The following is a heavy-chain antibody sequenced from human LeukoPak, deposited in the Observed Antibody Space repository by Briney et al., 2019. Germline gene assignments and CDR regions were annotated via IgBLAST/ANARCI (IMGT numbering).Heavy chain of an antibody. D-gene: IGHD3-10*01. Sequence: GGSLRLSCAASGFTFSSYAMSWVRQAPGKGLEWVSAISGSGGSTYYADSVKGRFTISRDNSKNTLYLQMNSLRAEDTAVYYCAKDYYGSGSPRSDYWGQGTLVTVSS. V-gene: IGHV3-23*01. CDR3: AKDYYGSGSPRSDY. J-gene: IGHJ4*02. CDR1: GFTFSSYA. CDR2: ISGSGGST.